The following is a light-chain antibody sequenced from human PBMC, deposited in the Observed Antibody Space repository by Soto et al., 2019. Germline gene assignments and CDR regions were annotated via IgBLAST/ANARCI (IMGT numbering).Light chain of an antibody. J-gene: IGLJ2*01. CDR1: SSDVGGYNY. V-gene: IGLV2-14*01. CDR2: DVS. Sequence: QYALTQPASVSGSPGQSTTISCTGTSSDVGGYNYVSWYQQHPGKAPKLMIYDVSNRPSGVSNRFSGSKSGNTASLTISGLQSEDEADYYCSSYTSSSTPLFGGGTKLTVL. CDR3: SSYTSSSTPL.